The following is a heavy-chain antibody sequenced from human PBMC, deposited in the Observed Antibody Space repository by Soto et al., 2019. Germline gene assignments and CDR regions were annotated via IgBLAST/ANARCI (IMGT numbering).Heavy chain of an antibody. Sequence: ASVKVSCKASGYTFTSYAMHWVRQAPGQRPEWMGWINAGNGNTKYSQKFQGRVTITRDTSASTAYMELSSLRSEDTAVYYCARDRSLRIADGFDYWGQGTLVTVSS. D-gene: IGHD6-13*01. V-gene: IGHV1-3*01. J-gene: IGHJ4*02. CDR2: INAGNGNT. CDR1: GYTFTSYA. CDR3: ARDRSLRIADGFDY.